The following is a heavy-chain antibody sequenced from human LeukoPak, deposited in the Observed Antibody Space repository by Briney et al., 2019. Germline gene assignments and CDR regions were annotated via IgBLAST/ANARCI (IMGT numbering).Heavy chain of an antibody. D-gene: IGHD6-13*01. Sequence: GRSLRLSCAASGFTFSSYAMHWVRQAPGKGLEWVAVISYDGSNKYYADSVKGRFTISRDNSKNTLYLQMNSLRAEDTAVYYCARAAAGTYYWGQGTLVTVSS. CDR2: ISYDGSNK. V-gene: IGHV3-30-3*01. CDR3: ARAAAGTYY. CDR1: GFTFSSYA. J-gene: IGHJ4*02.